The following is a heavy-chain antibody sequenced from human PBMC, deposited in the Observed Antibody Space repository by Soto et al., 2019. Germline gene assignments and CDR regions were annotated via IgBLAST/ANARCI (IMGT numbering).Heavy chain of an antibody. J-gene: IGHJ6*02. Sequence: QVQLVESGGGVVQPGRSLRLSCAASGFTFRSYGMHWVRQAPGKGLEGVALMSFDGSNKYYADSVKGRFTISCNNSKGTLYLQMDILTPEDTAVYYCAKEFGWELQLSHPYYNSGMDVWGPGTTVTVSS. D-gene: IGHD1-1*01. V-gene: IGHV3-30*18. CDR3: AKEFGWELQLSHPYYNSGMDV. CDR1: GFTFRSYG. CDR2: MSFDGSNK.